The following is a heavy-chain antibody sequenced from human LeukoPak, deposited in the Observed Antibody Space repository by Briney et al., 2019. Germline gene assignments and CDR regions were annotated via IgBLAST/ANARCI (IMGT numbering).Heavy chain of an antibody. CDR2: ISGSGTTI. J-gene: IGHJ4*02. CDR1: RFTFSIYS. D-gene: IGHD1-26*01. V-gene: IGHV3-48*03. CDR3: ARARSGTYYTFEY. Sequence: GGSLRLSCAASRFTFSIYSLNWVRQAPGKGLEWVSYISGSGTTIYYADSVKGRFTISRDYAKNSLYLQMDNLRAEDTALYYCARARSGTYYTFEYWGQGSLVTVSS.